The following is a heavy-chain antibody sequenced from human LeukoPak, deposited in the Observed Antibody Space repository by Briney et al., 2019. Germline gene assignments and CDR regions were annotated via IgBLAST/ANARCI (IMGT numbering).Heavy chain of an antibody. V-gene: IGHV1-8*01. D-gene: IGHD2-15*01. Sequence: ASVKVSCKASGYTFTSYDINWVRQATGQGLEWMGWMNPNSGNTGYAQKFQGRVTMTRNTSISTAYMELSSLRSEDTAVYYCARALLGYCSGGSCYTGYWGQGTLVTVSS. J-gene: IGHJ4*02. CDR3: ARALLGYCSGGSCYTGY. CDR2: MNPNSGNT. CDR1: GYTFTSYD.